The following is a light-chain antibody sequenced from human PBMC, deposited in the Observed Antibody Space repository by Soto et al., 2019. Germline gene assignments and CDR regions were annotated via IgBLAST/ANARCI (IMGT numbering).Light chain of an antibody. CDR2: RAS. CDR3: QQYQNLWT. J-gene: IGKJ1*01. V-gene: IGKV3-15*01. Sequence: IMMTQSPATLSVSLGEKATLSCRAVQTIYSNVAWYQQRPGQAPRLLIYRASTRATGVPARFSGSGSGTEFTLTTISLQSEDFASYYCQQYQNLWTFGQGTKVEI. CDR1: QTIYSN.